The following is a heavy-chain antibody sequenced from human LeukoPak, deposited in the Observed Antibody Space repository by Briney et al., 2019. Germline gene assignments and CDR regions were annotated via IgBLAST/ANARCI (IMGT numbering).Heavy chain of an antibody. V-gene: IGHV4-39*07. CDR2: IYYSGST. Sequence: SETLSLTCTVSGGSISSSSYYWGWIRQPPWKGLEWIGYIYYSGSTYYNPSLKSRVTISVDTSKNQFSLKLSSVTAADTAVYYCARTGSYYYYMDVWGKGTTVTVSS. D-gene: IGHD3-10*01. J-gene: IGHJ6*03. CDR1: GGSISSSSYY. CDR3: ARTGSYYYYMDV.